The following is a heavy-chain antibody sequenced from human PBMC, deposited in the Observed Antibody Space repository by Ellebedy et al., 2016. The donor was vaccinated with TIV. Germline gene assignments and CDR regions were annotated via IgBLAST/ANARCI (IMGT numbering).Heavy chain of an antibody. CDR1: GGSISSYY. V-gene: IGHV4-34*01. Sequence: MPSETLSLTCTVSGGSISSYYWSWIRQPPGEGLEWIGEINHSGSTNYHPSLKSRVTISVDTSKNQVSLKLSSVTAADTAVYYCARGLLTYYGSGTYKSNWFDLWGQGTLVTVSS. D-gene: IGHD3-10*01. CDR2: INHSGST. J-gene: IGHJ5*02. CDR3: ARGLLTYYGSGTYKSNWFDL.